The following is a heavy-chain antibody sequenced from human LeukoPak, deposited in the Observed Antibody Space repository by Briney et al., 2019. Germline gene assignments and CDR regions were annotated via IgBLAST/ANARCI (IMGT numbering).Heavy chain of an antibody. CDR3: AKEIGSIAARSAFDI. D-gene: IGHD6-6*01. V-gene: IGHV3-53*01. Sequence: GGSLRLSCAASEFSVGSNYMTWVRQAPGKGLEWVSLIYSGGSTYYADSVKGRFTISRDNSKNTLYLQMNSLRAEDTAVYYCAKEIGSIAARSAFDIWGQGTMVTVSS. CDR1: EFSVGSNY. CDR2: IYSGGST. J-gene: IGHJ3*02.